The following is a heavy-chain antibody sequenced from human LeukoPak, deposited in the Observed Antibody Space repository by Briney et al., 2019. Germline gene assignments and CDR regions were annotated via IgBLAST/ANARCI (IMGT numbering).Heavy chain of an antibody. CDR1: GFTFSSYG. J-gene: IGHJ6*02. CDR2: IWYDGSNK. D-gene: IGHD4-23*01. CDR3: AREGPGEAYGCNPLGSFWYYYYGMDV. Sequence: PRGSLRLSCAASGFTFSSYGMHWVRQAPRKGLEWVAVIWYDGSNKYYADSVKGRFTISRDNSKNTLYLQMNSLRAGDTAVYYCAREGPGEAYGCNPLGSFWYYYYGMDVWGQGTTVTVSS. V-gene: IGHV3-33*01.